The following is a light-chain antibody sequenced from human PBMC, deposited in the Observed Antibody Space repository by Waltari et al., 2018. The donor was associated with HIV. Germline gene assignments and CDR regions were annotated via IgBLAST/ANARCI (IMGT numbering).Light chain of an antibody. J-gene: IGKJ5*01. CDR3: QERSNWPPIT. V-gene: IGKV3-11*01. Sequence: EIVLTQSPATMSLSPGERPTLSCRASQSVGTFLGWYQQKPGQAPRLLVYDASNTAAGIPARFRGSGSGTDFTLTISSLEPEDSAVYYCQERSNWPPITFGQGTRLEIK. CDR1: QSVGTF. CDR2: DAS.